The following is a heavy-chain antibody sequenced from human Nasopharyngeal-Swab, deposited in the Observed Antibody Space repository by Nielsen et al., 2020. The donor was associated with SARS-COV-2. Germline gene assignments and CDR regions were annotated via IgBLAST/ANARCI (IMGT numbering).Heavy chain of an antibody. CDR1: GYTFTSYG. CDR2: ISAYNGNT. V-gene: IGHV1-18*01. CDR3: ARDAATMIVGLNWFDP. J-gene: IGHJ5*02. D-gene: IGHD3-22*01. Sequence: ASVKVSCKASGYTFTSYGISWVRQAPGQGLEWMGWISAYNGNTNYAQKLQGRVTMTTGTSTSTAYMELRSLRSDDTAVYYCARDAATMIVGLNWFDPRGQGTLVTVSS.